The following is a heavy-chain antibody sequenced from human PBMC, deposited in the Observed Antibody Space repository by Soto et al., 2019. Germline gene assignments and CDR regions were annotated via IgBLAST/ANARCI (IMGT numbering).Heavy chain of an antibody. V-gene: IGHV3-30-3*01. Sequence: GGSLRLSCAASGFTFSSYAMHWVRQAPGKGLEWVAVISYDGSNKYYADSVKGRFTISRDNSKNTLYLQMNSLRAEDTAVYYCARGRYYDSSFDYWGQGPLVTVSS. CDR1: GFTFSSYA. CDR2: ISYDGSNK. J-gene: IGHJ4*02. D-gene: IGHD3-22*01. CDR3: ARGRYYDSSFDY.